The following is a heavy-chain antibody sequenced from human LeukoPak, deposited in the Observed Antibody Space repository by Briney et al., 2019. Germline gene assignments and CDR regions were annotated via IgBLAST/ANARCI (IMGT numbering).Heavy chain of an antibody. CDR3: AREEAEDYGDYVVSVGGMDY. CDR1: GYTFTSYG. D-gene: IGHD4-17*01. Sequence: ASVKVSCKASGYTFTSYGISWVRQAPGQGLEWMGWISAYNGNTNYAQKLQGRVTMTTDTSTSTAYMELRSLRSDDTAVYYCAREEAEDYGDYVVSVGGMDYWGQGTLVTVSS. J-gene: IGHJ4*02. V-gene: IGHV1-18*01. CDR2: ISAYNGNT.